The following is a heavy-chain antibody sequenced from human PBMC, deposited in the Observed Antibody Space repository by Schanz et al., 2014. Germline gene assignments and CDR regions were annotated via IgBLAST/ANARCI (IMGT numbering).Heavy chain of an antibody. D-gene: IGHD3-22*01. CDR3: AKDPSHGDYDYYFDY. CDR2: IYSGIGA. CDR1: GFTFNSYA. Sequence: EQLVESGGGLVKPGGSLRLSCAASGFTFNSYAMTWVRQAPGKGLEWVSVIYSGIGAYYADSVKGRFTISRDNSKNTLYLQMNSLRAEDTAVYYCAKDPSHGDYDYYFDYWGQGTLVTVSS. J-gene: IGHJ4*02. V-gene: IGHV3-23*03.